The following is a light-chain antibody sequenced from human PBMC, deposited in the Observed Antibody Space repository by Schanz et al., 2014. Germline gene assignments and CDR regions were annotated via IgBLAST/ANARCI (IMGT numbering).Light chain of an antibody. Sequence: QSALTQPASVSGSPGQSITISCTGTSSDIGAYNYVSWYQQHPYRAPKLIIYDVHNRPSGISNRFSGSKSGNTASLTISGLQAEDEADYYCSSYTSSNTLAFGGGTKLTVL. CDR3: SSYTSSNTLA. CDR1: SSDIGAYNY. V-gene: IGLV2-14*01. J-gene: IGLJ2*01. CDR2: DVH.